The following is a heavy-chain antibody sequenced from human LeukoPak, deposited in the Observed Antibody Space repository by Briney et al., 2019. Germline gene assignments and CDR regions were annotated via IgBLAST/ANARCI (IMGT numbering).Heavy chain of an antibody. J-gene: IGHJ4*02. CDR1: GFTFSSYS. CDR3: AKSQSHFVVVVAAITPEY. Sequence: GGSLRLSCAASGFTFSSYSMNWVRQAPGKGLEWVSYISSSSSTIYYADSVKGRFTISRDNAKNSLYLQMNSLRAEDTAVYYCAKSQSHFVVVVAAITPEYWGQGTLVTVSS. CDR2: ISSSSSTI. V-gene: IGHV3-48*01. D-gene: IGHD2-15*01.